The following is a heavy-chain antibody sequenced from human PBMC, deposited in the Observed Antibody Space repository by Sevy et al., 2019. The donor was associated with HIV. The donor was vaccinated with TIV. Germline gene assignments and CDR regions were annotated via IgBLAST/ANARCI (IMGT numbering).Heavy chain of an antibody. J-gene: IGHJ4*02. CDR3: AREGCTKPHDY. CDR1: GFTFSKYS. V-gene: IGHV3-23*01. CDR2: LSFGCGEI. D-gene: IGHD2-8*01. Sequence: GGSLRLSCAASGFTFSKYSMSWVRQPPGKGLEWVSTLSFGCGEINYADSVKGRFTISRDNSKSSVYLQMNNLRPEDTAVYYCAREGCTKPHDYWGQGTLVTISS.